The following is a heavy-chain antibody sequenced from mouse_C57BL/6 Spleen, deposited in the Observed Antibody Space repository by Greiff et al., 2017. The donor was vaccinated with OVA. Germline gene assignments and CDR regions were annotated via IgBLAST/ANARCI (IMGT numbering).Heavy chain of an antibody. CDR1: GFSLTSYG. V-gene: IGHV2-6-1*01. Sequence: VKLMESGPGLVAPSQSLSITCTVSGFSLTSYGVHWVRQPPGKGLEWLVVIWSDGSATYNSALKSRLSISQDNSKIQVFLKMNSLQSDDTAMYYCARHYYGSSYWYFDVWGTGNTVTVSA. D-gene: IGHD1-1*01. J-gene: IGHJ1*03. CDR3: ARHYYGSSYWYFDV. CDR2: IWSDGSA.